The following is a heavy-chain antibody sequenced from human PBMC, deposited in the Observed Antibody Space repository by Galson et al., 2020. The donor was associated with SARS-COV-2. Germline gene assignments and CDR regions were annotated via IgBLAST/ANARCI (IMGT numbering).Heavy chain of an antibody. D-gene: IGHD1-26*01. CDR2: TYYHRNT. CDR3: ARGVGSTPYYYFYRAV. V-gene: IGHV4-39*01. J-gene: IGHJ6*03. Sequence: KPRGMGRKWLGSTYYHRNTYYNPSLKSRVTISVDTSKNQFSLQLTSVTAADTAVYYCARGVGSTPYYYFYRAVWGTGTTVTISS.